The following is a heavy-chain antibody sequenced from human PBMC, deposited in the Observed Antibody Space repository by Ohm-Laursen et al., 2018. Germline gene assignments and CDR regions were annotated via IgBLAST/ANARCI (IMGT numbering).Heavy chain of an antibody. V-gene: IGHV1-8*01. D-gene: IGHD3-22*01. CDR3: ARVTSGAYPDTSGQSFDY. CDR2: MTPISGNT. J-gene: IGHJ4*02. CDR1: GYTLINYD. Sequence: ASVKVSCKASGYTLINYDVNWVRQATGQGLEWMGWMTPISGNTGYAQKFQGRVTMTRNTSIRTAYMELSSLSSEGTAVYYCARVTSGAYPDTSGQSFDYWGQGTLVIVSS.